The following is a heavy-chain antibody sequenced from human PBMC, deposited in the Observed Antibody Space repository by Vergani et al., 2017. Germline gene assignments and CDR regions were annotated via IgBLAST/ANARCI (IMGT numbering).Heavy chain of an antibody. Sequence: QVQLVQSGAEVKKPGASVKVSCKASGNTFTGYYMHWVRQAPGQGLEWMGWINPNSGGTNYAQKFQGRVTMTRDTSISTAFMELSRLRSDDTAVYYCARENYYGSGSYYKSAAYYYCGMDVWGQGTTVTVSS. CDR1: GNTFTGYY. V-gene: IGHV1-2*02. D-gene: IGHD3-10*01. CDR2: INPNSGGT. J-gene: IGHJ6*02. CDR3: ARENYYGSGSYYKSAAYYYCGMDV.